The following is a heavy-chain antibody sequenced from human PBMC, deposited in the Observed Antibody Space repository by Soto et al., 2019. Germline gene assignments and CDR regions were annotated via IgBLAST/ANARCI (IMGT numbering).Heavy chain of an antibody. D-gene: IGHD6-19*01. J-gene: IGHJ4*02. CDR1: GFTFRNYD. V-gene: IGHV3-21*01. CDR3: ARDLALAGNY. CDR2: ISSTSSYT. Sequence: EVQLVESGGGLVQPGGSLRLSCEASGFTFRNYDMHWVRQGTGKGLEWVSSISSTSSYTHYSDSVKGRFTISRDNANNSLFLQMNSLRAEDTATYYCARDLALAGNYWGQGVLVTVSS.